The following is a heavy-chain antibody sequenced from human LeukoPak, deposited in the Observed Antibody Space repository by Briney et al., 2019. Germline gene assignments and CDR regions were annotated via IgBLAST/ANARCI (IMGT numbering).Heavy chain of an antibody. CDR2: INPNSGGT. J-gene: IGHJ4*02. CDR1: GYTFTGYY. V-gene: IGHV1-2*02. CDR3: ARDFDCSSTSCYGTFDY. D-gene: IGHD2-2*01. Sequence: ASVKVSCKASGYTFTGYYMHWVRQAPGQELEWMGWINPNSGGTNYAQKFQGRVTMTRDTSISTAYMELSRLRSDDTAVYYCARDFDCSSTSCYGTFDYWGQGTLVTVSS.